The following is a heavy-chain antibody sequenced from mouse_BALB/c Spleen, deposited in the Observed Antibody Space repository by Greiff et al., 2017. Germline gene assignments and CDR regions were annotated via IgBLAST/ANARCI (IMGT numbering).Heavy chain of an antibody. Sequence: EVKLQESGGGLVKPGGSLKLSCAASGFTFSSYGMSWVRQTPDKRLELVATINSNGGSTYYPDSVKGRFTISRDNAKNTLYLQMSSLKSEDTAMYYCARDDGYYSWFAYWGQGTLVTVSA. J-gene: IGHJ3*01. D-gene: IGHD2-3*01. CDR3: ARDDGYYSWFAY. V-gene: IGHV5-6-3*01. CDR1: GFTFSSYG. CDR2: INSNGGST.